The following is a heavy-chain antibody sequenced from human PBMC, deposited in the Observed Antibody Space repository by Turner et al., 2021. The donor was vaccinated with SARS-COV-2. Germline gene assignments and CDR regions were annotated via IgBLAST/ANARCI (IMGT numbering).Heavy chain of an antibody. D-gene: IGHD1-1*01. CDR3: ARDKRYSIDY. CDR2: ISSGSTDI. J-gene: IGHJ4*02. CDR1: GFTFSSYA. V-gene: IGHV3-48*01. Sequence: EVRLVESGGGLAQPEGSLRISCAASGFTFSSYAINWVRQAPGKGLEWLSYISSGSTDIYYADSVRGRFTVSRDNARNSLYLQMNNLRAEDTAVYYCARDKRYSIDYWGQGTLVTVSS.